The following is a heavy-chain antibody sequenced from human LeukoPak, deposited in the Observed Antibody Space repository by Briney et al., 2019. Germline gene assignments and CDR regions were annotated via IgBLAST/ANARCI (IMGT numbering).Heavy chain of an antibody. CDR3: ARAPNYYDSSGLVDY. CDR1: GYTFTSYY. D-gene: IGHD3-22*01. Sequence: ASVKVSCKASGYTFTSYYMHLVRQPPGQGLEWMGIVNPSGGSTSYEQKFQGRVTMTRDMSTSTVYMELSSLRSEDTAVYYCARAPNYYDSSGLVDYWGQGTLVTVSS. CDR2: VNPSGGST. J-gene: IGHJ4*02. V-gene: IGHV1-46*01.